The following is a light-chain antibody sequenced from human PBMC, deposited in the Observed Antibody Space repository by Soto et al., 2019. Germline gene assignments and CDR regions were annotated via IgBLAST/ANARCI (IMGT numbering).Light chain of an antibody. CDR3: QQRNSWPIT. CDR1: QSVSNNY. J-gene: IGKJ5*01. CDR2: GAS. Sequence: EIVLTQSPGTLSLSPGERATLSCRASQSVSNNYLAWYQQKPGQAPRLLIYGASNRATGIPDRFSGSGSGTDFSLTINNLEPEDFAVYYCQQRNSWPITFGQGTRLEIK. V-gene: IGKV3D-20*02.